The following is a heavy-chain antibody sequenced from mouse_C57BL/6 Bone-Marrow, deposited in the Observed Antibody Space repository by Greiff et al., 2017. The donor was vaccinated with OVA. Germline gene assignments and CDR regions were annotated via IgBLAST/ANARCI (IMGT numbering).Heavy chain of an antibody. D-gene: IGHD2-10*02. Sequence: QVQLQQSGAELVKPGASVKMSCKASGYTFTSYWITWVKQRPGQGLEWIGDIYPGSGSTNYNEKFKSKATLTVDTSSSTAYMQLSSLTSEDSAVYYCARGRMELRGYFDVWGTGTTVTVSS. V-gene: IGHV1-55*01. CDR2: IYPGSGST. CDR1: GYTFTSYW. J-gene: IGHJ1*03. CDR3: ARGRMELRGYFDV.